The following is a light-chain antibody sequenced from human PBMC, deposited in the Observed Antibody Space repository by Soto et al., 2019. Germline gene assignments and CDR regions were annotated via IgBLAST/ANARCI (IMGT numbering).Light chain of an antibody. V-gene: IGLV2-14*03. J-gene: IGLJ3*02. Sequence: QSGLTRPASVYGSPAQAITISCTGTNSDVSAYNYVSWYQDHPGKAPKLIIFDVSNRPSGVSDRFSGSKSGNAASLTISGLQAEDEADYYCSSYTTTNSWVFGGGTKVTVL. CDR2: DVS. CDR3: SSYTTTNSWV. CDR1: NSDVSAYNY.